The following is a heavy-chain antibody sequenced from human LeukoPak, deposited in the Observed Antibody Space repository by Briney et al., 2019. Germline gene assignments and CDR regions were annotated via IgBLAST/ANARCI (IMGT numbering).Heavy chain of an antibody. D-gene: IGHD5-18*01. V-gene: IGHV4-4*02. CDR3: ARVYSYGYFYFDY. CDR2: IYHSGST. J-gene: IGHJ4*02. CDR1: GGSISSSNW. Sequence: SETLSLTCAVSGGSISSSNWWSWVRQPPGKGLEWIGEIYHSGSTNYNPSLKSRVTISVDKSKNQFSLKLSSVTAADTAVYYCARVYSYGYFYFDYRGQGTLVTVSS.